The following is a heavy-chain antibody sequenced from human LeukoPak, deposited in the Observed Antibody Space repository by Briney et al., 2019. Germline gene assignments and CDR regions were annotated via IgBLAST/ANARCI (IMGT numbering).Heavy chain of an antibody. CDR3: ARERSSSWPSFDAFDI. V-gene: IGHV3-9*01. D-gene: IGHD6-13*01. CDR2: ISWNSGSI. Sequence: SLRLSCAASGFTFDDYARHWVRQAPGKGLEWVSGISWNSGSIGYADSVKGRFTIPRDNAKNSLYLQMSSLRAEDTAVYYCARERSSSWPSFDAFDIWGQGTMVTVSS. J-gene: IGHJ3*02. CDR1: GFTFDDYA.